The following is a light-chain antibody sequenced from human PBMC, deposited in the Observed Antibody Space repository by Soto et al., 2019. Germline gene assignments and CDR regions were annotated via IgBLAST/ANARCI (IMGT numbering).Light chain of an antibody. CDR2: GAS. V-gene: IGKV3-20*01. J-gene: IGKJ1*01. CDR1: QSVTYSF. CDR3: HQYGTSTWT. Sequence: EIVLKQSPGTLSLSPGERATLSCRASQSVTYSFLAWYQQKPGQAPRLLIYGASSRATGIPDRFSGSGSGTDFTLTISRLEPEDFAVYYCHQYGTSTWTFGQGTKVEIK.